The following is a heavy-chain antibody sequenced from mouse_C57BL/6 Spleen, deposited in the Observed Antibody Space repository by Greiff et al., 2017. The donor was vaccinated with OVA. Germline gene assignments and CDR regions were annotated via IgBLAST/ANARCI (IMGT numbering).Heavy chain of an antibody. D-gene: IGHD2-4*01. CDR1: GFTFSDYG. CDR3: ARGDYDDAMDY. V-gene: IGHV5-17*01. J-gene: IGHJ4*01. CDR2: ISSGSSTI. Sequence: EVQRVESGGGLVKPGGSLKLSCAASGFTFSDYGMHWVRQAPEKGLEWVAYISSGSSTIYYADTVKGRFTISRDNAKNTLFLQMTSLRSEDTAMYYCARGDYDDAMDYWGQGTSVTVSS.